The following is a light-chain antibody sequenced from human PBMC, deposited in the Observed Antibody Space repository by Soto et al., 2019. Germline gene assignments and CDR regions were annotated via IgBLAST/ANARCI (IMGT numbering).Light chain of an antibody. CDR2: GAT. V-gene: IGKV1-6*01. CDR3: LQDYNYPWT. J-gene: IGKJ1*01. CDR1: QGISNY. Sequence: ATQMTQSPSSLSASVGDRVTISCRASQGISNYLAWYQQRPGTAPKLLIFGATTLQSGVPSRFSASGSGPDFTLTISSLQPEDFATYYCLQDYNYPWTFGQGTKVEIK.